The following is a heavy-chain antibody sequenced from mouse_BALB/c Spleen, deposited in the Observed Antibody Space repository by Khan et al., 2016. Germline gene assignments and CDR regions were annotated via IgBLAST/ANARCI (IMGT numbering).Heavy chain of an antibody. CDR2: IWAGGST. CDR1: GFSLTSYG. Sequence: VQLQESGPGLVAPSQSLSITCTVSGFSLTSYGVHWVRQPPGTGLEWLGVIWAGGSTNYHSALMSRLSISQDNSTSQVFLKMKSLQTDDPVIYYCARVDYVSSNYLDYWVQVTTRTVPS. D-gene: IGHD1-1*01. V-gene: IGHV2-9*02. J-gene: IGHJ2*01. CDR3: ARVDYVSSNYLDY.